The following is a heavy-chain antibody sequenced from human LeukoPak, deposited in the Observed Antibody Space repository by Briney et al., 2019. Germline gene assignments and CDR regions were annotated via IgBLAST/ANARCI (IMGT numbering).Heavy chain of an antibody. D-gene: IGHD6-19*01. CDR1: GFAFSSYS. J-gene: IGHJ4*02. CDR3: ARDKVFMAGTPYYFDY. V-gene: IGHV3-21*01. CDR2: ISSSSSYI. Sequence: GGSLRLSCAASGFAFSSYSMNWVRQAPGKGLEWVSSISSSSSYIYYADSVKGRFTISRDNAKNSLYLQMNSLRAEDTAVYYCARDKVFMAGTPYYFDYWGQGTLVTVSS.